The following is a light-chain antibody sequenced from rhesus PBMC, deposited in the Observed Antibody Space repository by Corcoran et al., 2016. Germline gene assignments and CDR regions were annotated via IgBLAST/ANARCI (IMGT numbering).Light chain of an antibody. CDR2: DVR. V-gene: IGLV2S9*01. Sequence: QSALTQPPSVSKSLGQSVTISCTGTSSDIGDYNDVSWYQYSPGTVPRLLIYDVRQRPSGVSDRFSGSKSGNTASLTISGLQAEDETFYYCCSYRRGSTFVFGGGTRLTVL. CDR3: CSYRRGSTFV. CDR1: SSDIGDYND. J-gene: IGLJ1*01.